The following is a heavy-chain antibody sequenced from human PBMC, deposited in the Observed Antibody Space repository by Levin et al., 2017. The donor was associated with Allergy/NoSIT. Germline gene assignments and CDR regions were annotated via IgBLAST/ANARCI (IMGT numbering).Heavy chain of an antibody. D-gene: IGHD6-19*01. V-gene: IGHV3-30*18. CDR3: AKTPYSSGWERFDY. CDR1: GFTFSSYA. J-gene: IGHJ4*02. CDR2: ISYDGSNK. Sequence: GGSLRLSCAASGFTFSSYAMSWVRQAPGKGLEWVAVISYDGSNKYYADSVKGRFTISRDNSKNTLYLQMNSLRAEDTAVYYCAKTPYSSGWERFDYWGQGTLVTVSS.